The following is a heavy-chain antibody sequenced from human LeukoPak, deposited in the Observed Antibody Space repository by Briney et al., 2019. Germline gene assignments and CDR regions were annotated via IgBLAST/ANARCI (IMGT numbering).Heavy chain of an antibody. CDR2: IRSKAYGGTT. J-gene: IGHJ3*02. D-gene: IGHD3-22*01. Sequence: GGSLRLSCTASGFTFGDYSMSWVRQAPGKGLEWVGFIRSKAYGGTTQHAASVKGRFTISRDDSKNIAYLQMNSLKTEDTAVYYCASHPLGPYFYDTSGYPDVFDIWGQGTMVTVSS. CDR1: GFTFGDYS. CDR3: ASHPLGPYFYDTSGYPDVFDI. V-gene: IGHV3-49*04.